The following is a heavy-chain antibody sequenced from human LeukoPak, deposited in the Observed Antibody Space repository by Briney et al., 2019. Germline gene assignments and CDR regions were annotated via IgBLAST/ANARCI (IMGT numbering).Heavy chain of an antibody. J-gene: IGHJ4*02. CDR1: GFTFSSYS. Sequence: GGSLRLSCAASGFTFSSYSMNWVRQAPGKGLEWVSSISSSSYIYYADSVKGRSTISRDNAKNSLYLQMNSLRAEDTAVYYCARDGEVGATRGYYFDYWGQGTLVTVSS. V-gene: IGHV3-21*01. D-gene: IGHD1-26*01. CDR2: ISSSSYI. CDR3: ARDGEVGATRGYYFDY.